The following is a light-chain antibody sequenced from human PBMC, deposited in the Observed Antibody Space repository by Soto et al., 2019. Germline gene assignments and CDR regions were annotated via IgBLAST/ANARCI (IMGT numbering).Light chain of an antibody. Sequence: QSVFTQPPSVSAAPGQKVAISRTASSSNIGNNYVSCFQHLPGTAPKLLVYDNNKLPSGIPDRFVRSKSGTSATLGITGLQTGDEADYYCGTWDSILTAGVFGGGTTLTVL. CDR1: SSNIGNNY. J-gene: IGLJ3*02. CDR2: DNN. CDR3: GTWDSILTAGV. V-gene: IGLV1-51*01.